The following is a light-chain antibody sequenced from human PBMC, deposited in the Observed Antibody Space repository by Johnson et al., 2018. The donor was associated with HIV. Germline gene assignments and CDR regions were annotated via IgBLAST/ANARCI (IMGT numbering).Light chain of an antibody. CDR3: GTWDNSLSAYV. V-gene: IGLV1-51*01. CDR2: DNN. J-gene: IGLJ1*01. Sequence: QSVLTQPPSVSAAPGQKVTISCSGSSSNIGNNYVSWYQQLPGTAAKLLIYDNNKRPSGIPDRFSGSKSGTSATRGITGLQTGDEAAYYCGTWDNSLSAYVFGTGTKVTVL. CDR1: SSNIGNNY.